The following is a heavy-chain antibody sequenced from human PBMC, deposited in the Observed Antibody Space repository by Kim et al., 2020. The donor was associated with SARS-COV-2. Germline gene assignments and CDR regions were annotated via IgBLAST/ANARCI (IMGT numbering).Heavy chain of an antibody. J-gene: IGHJ5*02. CDR3: AKVTTGWFDP. CDR2: SK. Sequence: SKYSAGSVKGRFTLSRDNSKNTLYLQMNSLSAEDTAVYYCAKVTTGWFDPWGQGTLVTVSS. V-gene: IGHV3-23*03. D-gene: IGHD2-8*02.